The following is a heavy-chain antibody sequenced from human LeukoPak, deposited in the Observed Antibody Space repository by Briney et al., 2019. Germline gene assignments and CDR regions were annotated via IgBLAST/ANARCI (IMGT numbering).Heavy chain of an antibody. CDR1: GGTFSSYT. D-gene: IGHD2-15*01. CDR2: LLPNLGIA. Sequence: ASVKVFCNASGGTFSSYTISWVRQARGQGFEWMGRLLPNLGIANYAQKFQGRVTITADKSTSTAYMELSSLRSEDTAVYYCAKVDGYCSGGSCYYGMDVWGQGTTVTVSS. V-gene: IGHV1-69*02. CDR3: AKVDGYCSGGSCYYGMDV. J-gene: IGHJ6*02.